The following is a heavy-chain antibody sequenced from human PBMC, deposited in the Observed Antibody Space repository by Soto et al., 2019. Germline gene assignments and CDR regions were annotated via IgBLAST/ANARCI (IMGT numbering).Heavy chain of an antibody. CDR1: GFTFSTYT. CDR3: AKDRQPDGIWTFDL. D-gene: IGHD3-9*01. V-gene: IGHV3-23*03. Sequence: EAPLLESGGQLVQPGGSLRLSCAASGFTFSTYTMNWVRQAPGKGLEWVAGIFPGGSTYYANSVKGRFTISREHSQSSVFLQMSSLRDEDAAVYECAKDRQPDGIWTFDLWGQGTLVTVSS. J-gene: IGHJ4*02. CDR2: IFPGGST.